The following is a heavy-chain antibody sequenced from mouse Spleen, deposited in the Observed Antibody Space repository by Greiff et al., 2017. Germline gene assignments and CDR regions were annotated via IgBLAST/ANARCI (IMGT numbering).Heavy chain of an antibody. D-gene: IGHD2-1*01. CDR1: GYTFTDYY. Sequence: VQLQQSGPELVKPGASVKISCKASGYTFTDYYINWVKQRPGQGLEWIGWIFPGSGSTYYNEKFKGMATLTVDKSSSTAYMLLSSLTSEDSAVYFCARYPPYGNYVYYYAMDYWGQGTSVTVSS. J-gene: IGHJ4*01. CDR2: IFPGSGST. CDR3: ARYPPYGNYVYYYAMDY. V-gene: IGHV1-75*01.